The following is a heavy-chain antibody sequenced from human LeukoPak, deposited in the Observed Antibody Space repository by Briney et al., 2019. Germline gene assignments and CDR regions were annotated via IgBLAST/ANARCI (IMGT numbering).Heavy chain of an antibody. CDR2: IIPIFGTA. CDR3: TAAPEWDSSGWYYFY. Sequence: SVKVSCKASGGTFSSYAISWVRQAPGQGLEWMGGIIPIFGTANYAQKFQGRVTITADESTSTAYMELSSLRSEDTAVYYCTAAPEWDSSGWYYFYWGQGTLVTVSS. V-gene: IGHV1-69*13. D-gene: IGHD6-19*01. CDR1: GGTFSSYA. J-gene: IGHJ4*02.